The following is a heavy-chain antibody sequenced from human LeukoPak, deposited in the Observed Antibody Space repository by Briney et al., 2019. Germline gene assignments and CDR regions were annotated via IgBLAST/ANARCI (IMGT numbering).Heavy chain of an antibody. D-gene: IGHD6-25*01. V-gene: IGHV1-2*02. Sequence: GASVKVSCKASGYTFTGYYMHWVRQAPGQGLELMGWINPNSGGTNYAQKFQGRVTMTRDTSISTAYMELSRLRSDDTAVYYCARDREDGIAASEWFDPWGQGTLVTVSS. CDR1: GYTFTGYY. J-gene: IGHJ5*02. CDR2: INPNSGGT. CDR3: ARDREDGIAASEWFDP.